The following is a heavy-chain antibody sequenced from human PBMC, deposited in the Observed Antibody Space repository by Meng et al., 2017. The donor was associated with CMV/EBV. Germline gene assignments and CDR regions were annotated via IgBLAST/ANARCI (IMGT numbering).Heavy chain of an antibody. V-gene: IGHV3-30*04. D-gene: IGHD2-21*01. J-gene: IGHJ6*02. CDR1: GFTFSSYA. CDR2: ISYDGSNK. Sequence: GESLKISCAASGFTFSSYAIHWVRQAPGKGLEWVAVISYDGSNKYYADSVKGRFTISRDNSKNTLYLQMNSLRAEDTAVYYCAREPTEHIVVVIAILTYGMDVWGQGTTVTVSS. CDR3: AREPTEHIVVVIAILTYGMDV.